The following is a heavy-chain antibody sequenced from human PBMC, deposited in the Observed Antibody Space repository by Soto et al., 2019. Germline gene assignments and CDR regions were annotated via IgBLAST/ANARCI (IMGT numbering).Heavy chain of an antibody. CDR3: AREDYDSSGYYFEY. CDR1: GYAFTGYY. CDR2: INPNSGGT. J-gene: IGHJ4*02. D-gene: IGHD3-22*01. Sequence: GASVKVSCKASGYAFTGYYMHWVRQAPGQGLEWMGWINPNSGGTNYAQKFQGWVTMTRDTSISTAYMELSRLRSDDTAVYYCAREDYDSSGYYFEYWGQGTLVTVSS. V-gene: IGHV1-2*04.